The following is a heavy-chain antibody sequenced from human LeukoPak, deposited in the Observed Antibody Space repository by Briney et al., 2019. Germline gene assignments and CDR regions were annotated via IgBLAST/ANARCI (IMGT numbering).Heavy chain of an antibody. Sequence: SDTLSLTCAVYGGSFNGYYWVWIRQPPGKRMEWIGTIQHYRTTYDNPSLKSRVAISVDTSKNQFSLKVKSVTAADTAVYYWGRVFDTTMGVFDYWGQGTLVTVSS. V-gene: IGHV4-34*01. CDR3: GRVFDTTMGVFDY. CDR2: IQHYRTT. D-gene: IGHD5-18*01. J-gene: IGHJ4*02. CDR1: GGSFNGYY.